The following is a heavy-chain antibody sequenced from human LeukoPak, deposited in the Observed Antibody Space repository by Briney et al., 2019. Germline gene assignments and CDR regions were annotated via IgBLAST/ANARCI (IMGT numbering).Heavy chain of an antibody. CDR3: ASGVYSSGWYLDY. CDR2: IWHDGSHN. V-gene: IGHV3-33*01. D-gene: IGHD6-19*01. Sequence: GGTLRLSCAASAGPFSSYGMHWVRQAPGKGLEWVAVIWHDGSHNYYAASVTGRFTISRDNSKNTLYLQMNSLRAEDTAVYYCASGVYSSGWYLDYWGQGTLVTVSS. J-gene: IGHJ4*02. CDR1: AGPFSSYG.